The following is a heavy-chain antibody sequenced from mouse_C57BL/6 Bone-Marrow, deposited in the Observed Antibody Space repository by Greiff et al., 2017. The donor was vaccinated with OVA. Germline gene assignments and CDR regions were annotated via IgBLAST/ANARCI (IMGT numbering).Heavy chain of an antibody. V-gene: IGHV2-9*01. CDR1: GFSLTSYG. J-gene: IGHJ3*01. CDR2: IWGGGST. Sequence: QVQLQQSGPGLVAPSQSLSITCTVSGFSLTSYGVDWVRQPPGKGLEWLGVIWGGGSTNYNSALMSRPSISKDNSKSQVFLKMNSLQTDDTAMYYCAKHRKGEMTYYILFAYWGQGTLVTVSA. CDR3: AKHRKGEMTYYILFAY. D-gene: IGHD2-12*01.